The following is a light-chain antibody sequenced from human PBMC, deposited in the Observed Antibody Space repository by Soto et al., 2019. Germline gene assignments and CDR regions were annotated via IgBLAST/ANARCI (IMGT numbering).Light chain of an antibody. V-gene: IGKV3-15*01. CDR3: QQYTKWPET. J-gene: IGKJ1*01. CDR1: QSVSSN. Sequence: EIVMTQSPATLSVSPGERATLSCRASQSVSSNLAWYQQKPGQAPRLLIYGASTRATGIPGRFIGSWSGTEFTLTISSLQSENVAVYYCQQYTKWPETFGQGTKVEIK. CDR2: GAS.